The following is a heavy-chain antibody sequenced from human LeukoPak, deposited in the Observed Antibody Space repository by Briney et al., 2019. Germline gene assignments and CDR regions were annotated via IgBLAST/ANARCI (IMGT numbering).Heavy chain of an antibody. CDR3: ARTSIVGATI. CDR2: IYYSGTT. CDR1: GGSISSHY. Sequence: SETLSLTCTVSGGSISSHYWSWIRQPPGKGLEWIGYIYYSGTTNYNPSLKSRVTMSVDTSKNQFSLKLSSVTAADTAVYYCARTSIVGATIWGQGTLVTVSS. V-gene: IGHV4-59*11. D-gene: IGHD1-26*01. J-gene: IGHJ4*02.